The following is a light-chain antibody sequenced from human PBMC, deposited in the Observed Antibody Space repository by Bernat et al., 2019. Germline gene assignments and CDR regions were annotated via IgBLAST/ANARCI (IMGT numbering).Light chain of an antibody. CDR3: KHYNRYPWT. Sequence: DIQMTQSPSTLSASVGDRVTITCRASQSISSWLAWYQQKPGKAPKLLIYKASGLESGVPSRFSVSGSGTEFTLTISSLQPDDFATYSSKHYNRYPWTFGQGTKVEIK. CDR1: QSISSW. CDR2: KAS. V-gene: IGKV1-5*03. J-gene: IGKJ1*01.